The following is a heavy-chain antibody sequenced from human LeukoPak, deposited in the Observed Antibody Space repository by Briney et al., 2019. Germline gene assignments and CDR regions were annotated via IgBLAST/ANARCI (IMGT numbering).Heavy chain of an antibody. CDR3: AKDGVLRYFDWLLYSFLDY. CDR1: GFTFSSYG. Sequence: GKSLRLSCATSGFTFSSYGMHWVRQAPGKGLEWVALIWYDGSNKYYADSVKGRFTISRDNSKNTLYLQMNSLRAEDTAVYYCAKDGVLRYFDWLLYSFLDYWGQGTLVTVSS. J-gene: IGHJ4*02. D-gene: IGHD3-9*01. CDR2: IWYDGSNK. V-gene: IGHV3-33*06.